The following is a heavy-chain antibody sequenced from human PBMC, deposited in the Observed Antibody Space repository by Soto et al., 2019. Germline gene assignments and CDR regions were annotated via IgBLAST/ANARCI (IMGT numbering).Heavy chain of an antibody. J-gene: IGHJ6*03. CDR3: AKDSVAVAAYMDV. CDR1: GFTFSSYG. V-gene: IGHV3-30*18. CDR2: ISYDGSNK. Sequence: VQLVESGGGVVQPGRSLRLSCAASGFTFSSYGMHWVRQAPGKGLEWVAVISYDGSNKYYADSVKGRFTISRDNSKNTLYLQMNSLRAEDTAVYYCAKDSVAVAAYMDVWGKGTTVTVSS. D-gene: IGHD6-19*01.